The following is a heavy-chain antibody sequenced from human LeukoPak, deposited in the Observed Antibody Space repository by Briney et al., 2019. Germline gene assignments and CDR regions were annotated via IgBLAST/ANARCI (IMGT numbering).Heavy chain of an antibody. CDR3: ARDASYSSGWYDIGYYFDY. V-gene: IGHV3-30*02. J-gene: IGHJ4*02. CDR2: TRYDGSNK. D-gene: IGHD6-19*01. Sequence: GGSLRLSCAASGFRFSNYGMHWVRQAPGKGLEWVAFTRYDGSNKYYADSVKGRFTISRDNSKNTLYLQMNSLRAEDTAVYYCARDASYSSGWYDIGYYFDYWGQGTLVTVSS. CDR1: GFRFSNYG.